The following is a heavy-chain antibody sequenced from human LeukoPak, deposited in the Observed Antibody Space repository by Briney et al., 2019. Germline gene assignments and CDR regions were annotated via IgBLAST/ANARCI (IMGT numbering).Heavy chain of an antibody. Sequence: GGSLRLSCAASGFTFSSYAMTWVRQAPGKGLEWVSSIRGTGGSTFYADSVKGRFTISRDNSKNTLYLQMNSLRAEDTAIYYCAKEREAYCSGGSCYGSDKLFPADYWGQGSLVT. CDR3: AKEREAYCSGGSCYGSDKLFPADY. CDR2: IRGTGGST. J-gene: IGHJ4*02. V-gene: IGHV3-23*01. D-gene: IGHD2-15*01. CDR1: GFTFSSYA.